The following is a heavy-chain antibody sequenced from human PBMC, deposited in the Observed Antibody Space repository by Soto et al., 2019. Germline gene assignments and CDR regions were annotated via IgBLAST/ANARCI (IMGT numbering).Heavy chain of an antibody. CDR3: ARESLKETITMTVVIDN. CDR1: DDSIKSGCYY. CDR2: IYNSGTT. D-gene: IGHD3-22*01. Sequence: SETLSLTCTVSDDSIKSGCYYLSWIRHHPGKGLEWISFIYNSGTTYYNPSLMSRVLTSIDKSQKQLSLKLSSVTAADTAVYFCARESLKETITMTVVIDNWGQGTQVT. J-gene: IGHJ4*02. V-gene: IGHV4-31*03.